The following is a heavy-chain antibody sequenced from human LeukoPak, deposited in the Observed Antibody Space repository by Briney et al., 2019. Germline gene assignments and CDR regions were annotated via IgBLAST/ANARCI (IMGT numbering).Heavy chain of an antibody. CDR2: INHSGST. J-gene: IGHJ4*02. CDR1: GGSFSGYY. CDR3: ARDGTVTILDY. Sequence: SETLSLTCAVYGGSFSGYYWSWIRQPPGQGLEWIGEINHSGSTNYNPSLKSRVTISVDTSKNQFSLKLSSVTAADTAVYYCARDGTVTILDYWGQGTLVTVSS. D-gene: IGHD4-11*01. V-gene: IGHV4-34*01.